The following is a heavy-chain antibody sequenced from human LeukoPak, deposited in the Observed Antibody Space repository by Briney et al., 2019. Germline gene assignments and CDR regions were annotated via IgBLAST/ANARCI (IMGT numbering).Heavy chain of an antibody. V-gene: IGHV3-23*01. Sequence: GGSLRLSCAASGFTFSSYAMSWVRQAPGQWLEWVSAISGSGGSTYYADSVKGRFTISRDNSKNTLYLQMNSLRAEDTAVYYCAKDTGPQWLVRGNYFDYWGQGTLVTVSS. J-gene: IGHJ4*02. CDR1: GFTFSSYA. D-gene: IGHD6-19*01. CDR2: ISGSGGST. CDR3: AKDTGPQWLVRGNYFDY.